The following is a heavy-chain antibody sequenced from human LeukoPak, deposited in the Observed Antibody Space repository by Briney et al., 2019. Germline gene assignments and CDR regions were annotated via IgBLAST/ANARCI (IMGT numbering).Heavy chain of an antibody. CDR2: IYHSGST. J-gene: IGHJ6*04. D-gene: IGHD2-2*01. CDR3: ARAARSIYYYGMDV. V-gene: IGHV4-30-2*01. Sequence: SQTLSLTCAVSGGSISSGGYSWSWIRQPPGKGLEWIGYIYHSGSTYYNPSLKSRVTISVDRSKNQFSLKLSSVTAADTAVYYCARAARSIYYYGMDVWGKGTTVTVSS. CDR1: GGSISSGGYS.